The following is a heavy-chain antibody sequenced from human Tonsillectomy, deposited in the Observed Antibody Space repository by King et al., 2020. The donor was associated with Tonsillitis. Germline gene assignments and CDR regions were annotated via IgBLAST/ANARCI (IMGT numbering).Heavy chain of an antibody. CDR3: AQSKYFDWSHYYGLDV. V-gene: IGHV1-2*02. CDR1: GYTLTGNY. J-gene: IGHJ6*02. Sequence: GQLVQSGTEVKKPGASVKVSCKASGYTLTGNYMHWVRQAPGQGLEWMGWINPNSGGTNYAQKFQGRVTMTRDTSISTAYMELSRLTFDDTAVYYCAQSKYFDWSHYYGLDVWGQGTTVTVSS. CDR2: INPNSGGT. D-gene: IGHD3-9*01.